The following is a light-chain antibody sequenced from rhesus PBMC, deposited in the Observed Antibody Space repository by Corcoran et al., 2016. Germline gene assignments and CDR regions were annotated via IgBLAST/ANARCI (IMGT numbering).Light chain of an antibody. V-gene: IGKV3-17*02. Sequence: EIVMTQSPATLSLSPGERATLSCRASQSVSSRLAWYQQKPGQAPRLLIYVGSSRVTGIPDRLGGSGYGQAFTLTISSLEPEGVAVYFCQQENNWSDSFGQGTKVEIK. CDR1: QSVSSR. CDR2: VGS. CDR3: QQENNWSDS. J-gene: IGKJ2*01.